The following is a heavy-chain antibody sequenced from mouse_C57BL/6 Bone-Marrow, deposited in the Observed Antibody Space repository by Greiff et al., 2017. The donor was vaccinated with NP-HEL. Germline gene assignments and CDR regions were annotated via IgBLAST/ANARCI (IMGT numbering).Heavy chain of an antibody. D-gene: IGHD3-1*01. CDR1: GFTFSSYG. Sequence: EVKLMESGGDLVKPGGSLKLSCAASGFTFSSYGMSWVRQTPDKRLEWVATISSGGSYTYYPDSVKGRFTISRDNAKNTLYLQMSSLKSEDTAMYYCARQGAFPLDYWGQGTSVTVSS. CDR3: ARQGAFPLDY. V-gene: IGHV5-6*01. J-gene: IGHJ4*01. CDR2: ISSGGSYT.